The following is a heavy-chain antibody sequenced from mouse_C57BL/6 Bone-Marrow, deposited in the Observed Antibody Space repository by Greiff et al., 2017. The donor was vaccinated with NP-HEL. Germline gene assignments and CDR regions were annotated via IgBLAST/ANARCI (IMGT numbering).Heavy chain of an antibody. Sequence: EVKLVESGGDLVKPGGSLKLSCAASGFTFSSYGMSWVRQTPDQRLEWVATISSGGSYTYYPASVKGRFTISRDTAKNTLYLQMSSLKSEDTAMYYCARQELSYAMDYWGQGTSVTVSS. V-gene: IGHV5-6*01. J-gene: IGHJ4*01. CDR1: GFTFSSYG. CDR2: ISSGGSYT. CDR3: ARQELSYAMDY.